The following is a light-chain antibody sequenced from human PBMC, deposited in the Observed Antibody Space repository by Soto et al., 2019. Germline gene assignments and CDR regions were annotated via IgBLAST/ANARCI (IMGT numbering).Light chain of an antibody. Sequence: DIQMTQSPSSLSASVGDRVTITCRANQDISYYLAWYQQKQGKVPKLLIYAASTLQSGVPSRFSGSGSGTDFTLTISSLQPEDIATYYWQKYYSAPRTFGQGTKVEIK. CDR2: AAS. J-gene: IGKJ1*01. V-gene: IGKV1-27*01. CDR3: QKYYSAPRT. CDR1: QDISYY.